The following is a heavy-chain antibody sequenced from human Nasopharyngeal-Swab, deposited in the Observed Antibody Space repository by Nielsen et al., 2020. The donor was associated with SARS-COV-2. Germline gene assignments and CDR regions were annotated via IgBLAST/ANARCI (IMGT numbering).Heavy chain of an antibody. J-gene: IGHJ4*02. Sequence: GGSLRLSCAASGFTFSSYAMHWVRQAPGKGLECVAVISYDGSSKYYADSVKGRLTISRDNSKNTLSLQMNSLRAEDTAVYYCASSPLDSSGYYYGLDYWGQGTLVTVSS. V-gene: IGHV3-30-3*01. CDR3: ASSPLDSSGYYYGLDY. CDR1: GFTFSSYA. D-gene: IGHD3-22*01. CDR2: ISYDGSSK.